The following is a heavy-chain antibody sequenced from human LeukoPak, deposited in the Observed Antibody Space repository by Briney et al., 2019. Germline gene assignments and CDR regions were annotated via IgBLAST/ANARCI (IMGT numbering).Heavy chain of an antibody. V-gene: IGHV3-23*01. J-gene: IGHJ5*02. CDR3: AKDRAAPATPYNWFDP. Sequence: GGSLRLSCAASGFTFNNYAMSWVRQAPAKGLEWVSTISGSGGSTCYADSVKGRFTISRDNSRTTLYRQMNSLRAEDTAVYYCAKDRAAPATPYNWFDPWGQGTLVTVSS. CDR2: ISGSGGST. CDR1: GFTFNNYA. D-gene: IGHD6-13*01.